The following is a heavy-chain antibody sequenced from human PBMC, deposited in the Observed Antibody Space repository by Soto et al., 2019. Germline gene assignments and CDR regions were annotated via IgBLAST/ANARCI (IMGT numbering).Heavy chain of an antibody. Sequence: GGSLRLSCAASGFTFSDYYMSWIRQAPGKGLEWVSYISSSGSTIYYADSVKGRFTISRDNAKNSLYLQMNSLRAEDTAVYYCARKRSTAMGHYYYYYYGMDVWGQGTTVTVSS. CDR3: ARKRSTAMGHYYYYYYGMDV. V-gene: IGHV3-11*01. CDR1: GFTFSDYY. CDR2: ISSSGSTI. D-gene: IGHD5-18*01. J-gene: IGHJ6*02.